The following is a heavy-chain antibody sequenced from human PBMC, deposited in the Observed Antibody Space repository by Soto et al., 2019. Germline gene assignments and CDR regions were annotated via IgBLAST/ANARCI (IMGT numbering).Heavy chain of an antibody. J-gene: IGHJ4*02. Sequence: QVQLVESGGGVVQPGRSLRLSCAASGFTFSSYAMHWVRRAPVKGLEWMAVMPYDGSNKYYADSVKGRFTISRDNSKNTLYLQMNSLRPEDTALYYCARDGGAYWGQGTLVIVSS. D-gene: IGHD3-16*01. V-gene: IGHV3-30-3*01. CDR3: ARDGGAY. CDR1: GFTFSSYA. CDR2: MPYDGSNK.